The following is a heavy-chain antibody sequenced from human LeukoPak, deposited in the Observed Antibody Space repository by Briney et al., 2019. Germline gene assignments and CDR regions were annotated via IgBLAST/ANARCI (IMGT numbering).Heavy chain of an antibody. CDR2: IYSSGST. Sequence: SETLSLTCTVSGDSISSGNYYWSWIRQPAGKGLEWIGRIYSSGSTNYNPSLKSRVTMSIDTSKNQFSLKLTSVTAADTAVYYCARESDYSNNVDYWGQGTLVTVSP. D-gene: IGHD4-11*01. CDR1: GDSISSGNYY. V-gene: IGHV4-61*02. CDR3: ARESDYSNNVDY. J-gene: IGHJ4*02.